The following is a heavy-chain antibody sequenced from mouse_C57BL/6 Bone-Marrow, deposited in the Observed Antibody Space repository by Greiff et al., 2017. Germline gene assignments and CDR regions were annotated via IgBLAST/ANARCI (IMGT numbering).Heavy chain of an antibody. CDR2: ISSGGSYT. CDR3: ARRRIPHGYFDV. CDR1: GFTFSSYG. V-gene: IGHV5-6*02. J-gene: IGHJ1*03. Sequence: EVKLVESGGDLVKPGGSLKLSCAASGFTFSSYGMSWVRQTPDKRLEWVATISSGGSYTYYPDSVKGRFTISRDNAKNTLYLQMSSRTSEDTAMYYFARRRIPHGYFDVWGTGTTVTVSS.